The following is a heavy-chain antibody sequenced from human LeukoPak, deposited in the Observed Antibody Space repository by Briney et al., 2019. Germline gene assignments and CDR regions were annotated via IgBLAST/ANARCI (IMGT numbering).Heavy chain of an antibody. V-gene: IGHV3-11*06. Sequence: GGSLRLSCAASGFTFSDYYMSWIRQAPGKGLEWVSYICTTGRYTNYTDSVKGRFTISRDNAKNSLFLQMNSLRAEDTAVYYCARVANITMLCDFWGQGTLVTVSS. CDR1: GFTFSDYY. J-gene: IGHJ4*02. CDR2: ICTTGRYT. CDR3: ARVANITMLCDF. D-gene: IGHD3-10*01.